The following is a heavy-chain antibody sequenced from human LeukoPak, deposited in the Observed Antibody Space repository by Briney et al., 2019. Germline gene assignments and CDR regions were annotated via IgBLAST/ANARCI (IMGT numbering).Heavy chain of an antibody. CDR3: ASLGEMATIDY. CDR1: GGSISSYY. D-gene: IGHD5-24*01. Sequence: SETLSLTCTVSGGSISSYYWSWIRQPPGKGLEWIGYIYYSGSTNYNPSLKSRVTISVDTSKNRFSLKLSSVTAADTAVYYCASLGEMATIDYWGQGTLVTVSS. V-gene: IGHV4-59*01. CDR2: IYYSGST. J-gene: IGHJ4*02.